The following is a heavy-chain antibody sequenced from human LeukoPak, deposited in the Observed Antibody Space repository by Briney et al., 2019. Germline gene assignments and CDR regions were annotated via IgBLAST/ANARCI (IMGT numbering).Heavy chain of an antibody. CDR3: ARGPHSSYYDFWSGYYFDY. Sequence: GASVKVSCKASGYTFTSYDTNWVRQATGQGLEWMGWMNPNSGNTGYAQKFQGRVTMTRNTSISTAYMELSSLRSEDTAVYYCARGPHSSYYDFWSGYYFDYWGQGTLVTVSS. J-gene: IGHJ4*02. D-gene: IGHD3-3*01. CDR1: GYTFTSYD. CDR2: MNPNSGNT. V-gene: IGHV1-8*01.